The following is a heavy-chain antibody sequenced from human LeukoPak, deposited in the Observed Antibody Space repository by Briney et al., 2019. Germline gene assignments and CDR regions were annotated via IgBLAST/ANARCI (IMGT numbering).Heavy chain of an antibody. CDR2: IYYSGST. J-gene: IGHJ4*02. Sequence: NPSETLSLTCTVSGGSISSYYWSWIRQPPGKGLEWIGSIYYSGSTYYNPSLKSRVTISVDTSKNQFSLKLSSVTAADTAVYYCARHRAPSSTSTFGYFDYWGQGTLVTVSS. D-gene: IGHD2-2*01. CDR1: GGSISSYY. V-gene: IGHV4-59*05. CDR3: ARHRAPSSTSTFGYFDY.